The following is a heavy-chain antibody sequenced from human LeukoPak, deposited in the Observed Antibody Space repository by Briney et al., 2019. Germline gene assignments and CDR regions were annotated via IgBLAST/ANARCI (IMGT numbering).Heavy chain of an antibody. CDR1: GFTFSSYS. CDR3: ARDVNSFHGFGELSDAFDI. Sequence: GGSLRLSCAASGFTFSSYSMNWVRQAPGKGLEWVSYISSSSSTIYYADSVKGRFAISRDNAKNSLYLQMNSLRAEDTAVYYCARDVNSFHGFGELSDAFDIWGQGTMVTVSS. J-gene: IGHJ3*02. CDR2: ISSSSSTI. D-gene: IGHD3-10*01. V-gene: IGHV3-48*04.